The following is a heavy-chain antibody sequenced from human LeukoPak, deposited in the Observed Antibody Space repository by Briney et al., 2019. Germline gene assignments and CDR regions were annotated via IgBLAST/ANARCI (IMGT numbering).Heavy chain of an antibody. CDR2: ISGNGVAT. CDR1: EFTFSNHA. CDR3: ARDRGYFGSGLDY. D-gene: IGHD3-10*01. V-gene: IGHV3-23*01. Sequence: GGSLRLSCAASEFTFSNHAMNWVRQAPGQGLEWVSVISGNGVATYYGDSVKGRFTISRDNSKNTLYLQMNGLRAEDTAVYYCARDRGYFGSGLDYWGQGTLVTVSS. J-gene: IGHJ4*02.